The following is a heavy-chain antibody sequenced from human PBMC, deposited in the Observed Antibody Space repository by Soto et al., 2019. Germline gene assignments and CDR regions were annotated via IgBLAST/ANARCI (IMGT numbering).Heavy chain of an antibody. CDR1: GFTFDDYA. J-gene: IGHJ6*02. V-gene: IGHV3-9*01. Sequence: GGSLRPSCGASGFTFDDYAMHWVRQAPGKGLEWVSGINWNSGSIGYGDSVKGRFTISRDNAKNSLYLQMNSLRAEDTALYYCAREMGADYYYYGMDVWGQGTTVTVSS. CDR3: AREMGADYYYYGMDV. D-gene: IGHD1-26*01. CDR2: INWNSGSI.